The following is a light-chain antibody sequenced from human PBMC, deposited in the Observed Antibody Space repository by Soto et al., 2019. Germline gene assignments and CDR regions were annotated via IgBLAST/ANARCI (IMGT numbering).Light chain of an antibody. CDR1: SSDVGFYNH. CDR2: DVT. Sequence: QCVLTRPASVSGFPGQSITISCTGTSSDVGFYNHVSWYQQHPGKAPKLMISDVTNRPSGVSDRFSGSKSGNTASLTISGLQTEDEADYYCMSYTTSIIYVFGSGTKVTVL. CDR3: MSYTTSIIYV. J-gene: IGLJ1*01. V-gene: IGLV2-14*01.